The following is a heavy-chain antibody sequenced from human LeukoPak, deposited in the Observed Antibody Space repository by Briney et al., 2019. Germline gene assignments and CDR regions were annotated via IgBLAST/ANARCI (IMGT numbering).Heavy chain of an antibody. D-gene: IGHD3-22*01. J-gene: IGHJ3*02. CDR1: GFTFSSYW. Sequence: PGGSLRLSCAASGFTFSSYWMSWVRQAPGKGLEWVANIKQDGSETKYVDSVKGRFTISRDNAKNSLYLQMNSLRVEDTAMYYCARDRPDSSGYGIWGQGTMVTVSS. CDR2: IKQDGSET. CDR3: ARDRPDSSGYGI. V-gene: IGHV3-7*01.